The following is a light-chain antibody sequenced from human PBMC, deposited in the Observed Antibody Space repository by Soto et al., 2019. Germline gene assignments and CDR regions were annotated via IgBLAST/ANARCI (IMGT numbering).Light chain of an antibody. Sequence: DIQMTQSPSTLSASVGDRVTITCRASQSISSWLAWYQQKPGKAPKLLIYDASSLESGVPSRFSGSGSGTEFTLTLCRLQPEDFATYYCEQYNSYPWTFGQGTKGDIK. CDR2: DAS. CDR3: EQYNSYPWT. CDR1: QSISSW. J-gene: IGKJ1*01. V-gene: IGKV1-5*01.